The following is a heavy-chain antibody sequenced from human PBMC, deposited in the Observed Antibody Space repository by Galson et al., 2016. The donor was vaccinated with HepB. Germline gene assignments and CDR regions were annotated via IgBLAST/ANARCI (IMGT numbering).Heavy chain of an antibody. Sequence: TLSLTCSVSGDSISSGTYYWSWIRQPAGRGLEWIGRVYSSGSTNYNPSLKSRATISVDTSKNQFSLRLSSVTAADTALYYCARDTYYFWDGFKSYAFDIWGQGRMVTVSS. J-gene: IGHJ3*02. D-gene: IGHD3-3*01. CDR2: VYSSGST. V-gene: IGHV4-61*02. CDR1: GDSISSGTYY. CDR3: ARDTYYFWDGFKSYAFDI.